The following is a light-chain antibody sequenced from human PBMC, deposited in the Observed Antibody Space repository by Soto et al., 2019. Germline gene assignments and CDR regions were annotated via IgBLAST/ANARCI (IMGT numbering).Light chain of an antibody. J-gene: IGLJ1*01. CDR1: STDVGGYNY. CDR3: TSHAGSNNFV. V-gene: IGLV2-8*01. CDR2: DVS. Sequence: QSALTQPPSASGFPGQWVTISCTGTSTDVGGYNYVSWYQQHPGKAPKLIISDVSKRPSGVPDRFSGSKSGNTASLTVSGLQAEDEADYYCTSHAGSNNFVFGTGTKLTVL.